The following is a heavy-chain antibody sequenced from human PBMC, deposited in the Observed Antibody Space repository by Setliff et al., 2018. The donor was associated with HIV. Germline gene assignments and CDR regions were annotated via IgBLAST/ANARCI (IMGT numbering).Heavy chain of an antibody. J-gene: IGHJ4*01. CDR1: GYTFSTYS. CDR2: NNVGKGDT. D-gene: IGHD3-3*02. CDR3: ARGALLAVFDFDH. Sequence: GASVKVSCKASGYTFSTYSLHWVRQAPGQSLEWMGWNNVGKGDTKYSQAFQDRITTTRDTSANTAYMELSSLRSDDTAVYFCARGALLAVFDFDHWGHGTLVTVS. V-gene: IGHV1-3*01.